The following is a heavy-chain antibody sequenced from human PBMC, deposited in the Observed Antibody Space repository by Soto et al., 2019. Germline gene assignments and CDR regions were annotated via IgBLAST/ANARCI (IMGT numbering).Heavy chain of an antibody. CDR3: ARDNPNWAADYYYYYGMDV. D-gene: IGHD7-27*01. V-gene: IGHV4-30-4*01. CDR1: GGSISSGDYY. J-gene: IGHJ6*02. CDR2: IYYSGST. Sequence: SETLSLTCTVSGGSISSGDYYWSWIRQPPGKGLEWIGYIYYSGSTYYNPSLKSRVTISVDTSKNQFSLKLSSVTAADTAVYYCARDNPNWAADYYYYYGMDVWGQGTTVTVSS.